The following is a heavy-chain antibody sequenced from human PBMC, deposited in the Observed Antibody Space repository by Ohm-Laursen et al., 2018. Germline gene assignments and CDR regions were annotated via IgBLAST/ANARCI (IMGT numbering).Heavy chain of an antibody. J-gene: IGHJ4*02. V-gene: IGHV3-48*01. CDR1: GFTFSSYH. Sequence: SLRLSCSASGFTFSSYHINWVRQAPGKGLEWVSFISSASTTIYYADSVKGRFTISRDNAKNTVYMQMDSLRAEDTAIYYCARGITYHYFDLWGQGTLVTVSS. CDR2: ISSASTTI. CDR3: ARGITYHYFDL.